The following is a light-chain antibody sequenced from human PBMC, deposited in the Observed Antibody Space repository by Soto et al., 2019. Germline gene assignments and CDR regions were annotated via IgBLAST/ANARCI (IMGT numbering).Light chain of an antibody. CDR2: KAS. CDR3: KQYSTYSRA. J-gene: IGKJ1*01. Sequence: DIQMTQSPSTLSACVPARVTMTFCSSQNINDLLAWYRQKPGKAPNLLIYKASSLESGVPSRFSGSGYGTEFTLTISSLQTDDFATFSCKQYSTYSRAFGKGTKVDIK. V-gene: IGKV1-5*03. CDR1: QNINDL.